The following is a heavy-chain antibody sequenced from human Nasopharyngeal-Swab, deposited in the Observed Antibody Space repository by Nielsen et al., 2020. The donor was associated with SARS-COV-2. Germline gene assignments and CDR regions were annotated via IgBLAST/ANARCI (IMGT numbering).Heavy chain of an antibody. CDR2: ISSSSSYI. J-gene: IGHJ4*02. Sequence: GGSLRLSCAASGFTFSSYSMNWVRQAPGKGLEWVSSISSSSSYIYYADSVKGRFTISRDNAKNSLYLQMNSPRAEDTAVYYCARGLRYSNYALGYWGQGTLVTVSS. CDR3: ARGLRYSNYALGY. V-gene: IGHV3-21*01. CDR1: GFTFSSYS. D-gene: IGHD4-11*01.